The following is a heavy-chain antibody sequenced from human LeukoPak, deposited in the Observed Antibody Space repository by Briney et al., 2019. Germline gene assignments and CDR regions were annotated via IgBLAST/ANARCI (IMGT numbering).Heavy chain of an antibody. D-gene: IGHD4-17*01. CDR1: GGSFSGYY. V-gene: IGHV4-34*09. CDR2: INHSGST. J-gene: IGHJ4*02. Sequence: SETLSLTCAVYGGSFSGYYWSWIRQPPGKGLEWIGEINHSGSTYYNPSLKSRVTISVDTSKNQFSLKLSSVTAADTAVYYCARENDYGSNDYWGQGTLVTVSS. CDR3: ARENDYGSNDY.